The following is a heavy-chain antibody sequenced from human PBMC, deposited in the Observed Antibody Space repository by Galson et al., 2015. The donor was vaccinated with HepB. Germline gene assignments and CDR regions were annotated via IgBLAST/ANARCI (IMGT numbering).Heavy chain of an antibody. CDR2: ISYDGSNK. CDR3: ARDSVVEYDSSGYYYQYYYYGMDV. J-gene: IGHJ6*02. D-gene: IGHD3-22*01. CDR1: GFTFSSYA. V-gene: IGHV3-30*04. Sequence: SLRLSCAASGFTFSSYAMHWVRQAPGKGLEWVAVISYDGSNKYYADSVKGRFTISRDNSKNTLYLQMNSLRAEDTAVYYCARDSVVEYDSSGYYYQYYYYGMDVWGQGTTVTVSS.